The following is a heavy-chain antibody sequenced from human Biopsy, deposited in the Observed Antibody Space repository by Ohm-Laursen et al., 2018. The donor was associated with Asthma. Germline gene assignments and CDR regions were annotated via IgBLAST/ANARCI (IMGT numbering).Heavy chain of an antibody. D-gene: IGHD6-6*01. CDR1: PGSFSGFF. V-gene: IGHV4-34*01. CDR2: IYYSGRT. J-gene: IGHJ2*01. Sequence: SETLSLTCDVYPGSFSGFFWTWIRQSPGKGLEWIGSIYYSGRTYYNPPLESRVTISADTSKNHFSLKVTSVTAADTAVYYCARAVSSSSYWYFDLWGRGDLVTVSS. CDR3: ARAVSSSSYWYFDL.